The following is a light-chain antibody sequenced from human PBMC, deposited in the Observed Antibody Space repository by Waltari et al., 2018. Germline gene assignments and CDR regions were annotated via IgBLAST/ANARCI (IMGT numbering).Light chain of an antibody. J-gene: IGKJ3*01. CDR3: HQYYSLFT. CDR1: QSLFYSSNSKNY. V-gene: IGKV4-1*01. Sequence: QSLFYSSNSKNYLAWYQQKPGQSPKLLIYGASTRESGVPDRFSGSGSGTDFTLTISTLQAEDVAVYYCHQYYSLFTFGPGTKVDIK. CDR2: GAS.